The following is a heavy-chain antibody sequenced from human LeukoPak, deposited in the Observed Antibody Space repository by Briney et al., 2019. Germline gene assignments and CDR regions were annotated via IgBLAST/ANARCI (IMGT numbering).Heavy chain of an antibody. V-gene: IGHV3-53*01. CDR2: ICSGGST. CDR1: GFTVSSNY. Sequence: GGSLRLSCAASGFTVSSNYMSWVRQAPGKRLEWVSVICSGGSTYYADSVKGRFTISRDNSKNTLYLQMNSLRAEDTAVYYCARVAMSIYFDYWGQGTLVTVSS. CDR3: ARVAMSIYFDY. J-gene: IGHJ4*02. D-gene: IGHD2-2*01.